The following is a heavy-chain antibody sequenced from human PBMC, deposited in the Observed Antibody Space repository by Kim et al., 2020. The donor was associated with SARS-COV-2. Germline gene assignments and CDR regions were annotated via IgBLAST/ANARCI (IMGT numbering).Heavy chain of an antibody. D-gene: IGHD3-16*02. V-gene: IGHV1-69*13. CDR3: ARGGELSHIRRNWFDP. CDR1: GGTFSSYA. CDR2: IIPIFGTA. J-gene: IGHJ5*02. Sequence: SVKVSCKASGGTFSSYAISWVRQAPGQGLEWMGGIIPIFGTANYAQKFQGRVTITADESTSTAYMELSSLRSEDTAVYYCARGGELSHIRRNWFDPWGQGTLVTVSS.